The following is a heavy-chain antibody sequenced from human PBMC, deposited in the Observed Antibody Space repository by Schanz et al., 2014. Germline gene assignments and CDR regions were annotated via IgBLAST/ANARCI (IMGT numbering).Heavy chain of an antibody. Sequence: VQLEQSGAEVKKPGSSVKVSCKASGGTFSSFGINWVRQAPGQGLEWMGRIIPSLGLAKYEQKFQDKVTITADTSTTTAYMELTSLRAEDTAVYYCAGAYCSSTSGYTGYYYMDVWGKGTTVTVSS. CDR1: GGTFSSFG. D-gene: IGHD2-2*02. J-gene: IGHJ6*03. V-gene: IGHV1-69*02. CDR2: IIPSLGLA. CDR3: AGAYCSSTSGYTGYYYMDV.